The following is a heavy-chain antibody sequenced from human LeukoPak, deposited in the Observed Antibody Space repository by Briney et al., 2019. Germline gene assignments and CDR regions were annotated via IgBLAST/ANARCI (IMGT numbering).Heavy chain of an antibody. CDR2: IVVGSGNT. V-gene: IGHV1-58*02. D-gene: IGHD4-17*01. CDR1: GFTFTSSA. Sequence: ASVKVSCKASGFTFTSSAMQWVRQARGQRLEWIGWIVVGSGNTNYAQKFQERVTITRDMSTSTAYMELSSLRSEDTAVYYCARDMGPTTVLQQLVDYWGQGTLVTVSS. CDR3: ARDMGPTTVLQQLVDY. J-gene: IGHJ4*02.